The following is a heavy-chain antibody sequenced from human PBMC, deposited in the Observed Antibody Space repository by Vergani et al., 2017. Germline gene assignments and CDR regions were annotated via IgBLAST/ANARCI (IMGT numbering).Heavy chain of an antibody. V-gene: IGHV3-11*06. D-gene: IGHD6-19*01. J-gene: IGHJ5*02. Sequence: QVQLVESGGGLVKPGGSLRLSCAASGFTFSDYYMSWIRQAPGKGLEWVSYISSSSSYTNYADSVKGRFTISRDNAKNSLYRQMNSLRAEDTAVYYCARDRGAVAEDGWFDPWGQGTLVTVSS. CDR2: ISSSSSYT. CDR1: GFTFSDYY. CDR3: ARDRGAVAEDGWFDP.